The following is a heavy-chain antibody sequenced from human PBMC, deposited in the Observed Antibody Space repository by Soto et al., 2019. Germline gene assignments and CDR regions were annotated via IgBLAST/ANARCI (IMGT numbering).Heavy chain of an antibody. V-gene: IGHV4-31*03. D-gene: IGHD2-15*01. CDR1: GGSISSGGYY. CDR2: IYYSGNT. J-gene: IGHJ5*02. CDR3: ARVSGGYQYNWFDP. Sequence: QVQLQESGPGLVKPSQTLSLTCTVSGGSISSGGYYWSWIRQHPGKGLEWIGYIYYSGNTYYNPSLKSRVTISVDTSKNQFSLKLSSVTAADTAVYYCARVSGGYQYNWFDPWGQGTLVTVSS.